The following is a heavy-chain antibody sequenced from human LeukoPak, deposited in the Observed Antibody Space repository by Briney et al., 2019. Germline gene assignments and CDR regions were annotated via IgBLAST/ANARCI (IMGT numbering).Heavy chain of an antibody. CDR3: ARLTQLARGRY. CDR1: GFTFSSYG. V-gene: IGHV3-7*03. Sequence: GGSLRLSCAASGFTFSSYGMSWVRQAPGKGLEWVASIKQDGSEKYYVDSVKGRLTVSRDNAENSLYLQMSSLRAEDTAVYYCARLTQLARGRYWGQGTLVTVSS. J-gene: IGHJ4*02. CDR2: IKQDGSEK. D-gene: IGHD6-6*01.